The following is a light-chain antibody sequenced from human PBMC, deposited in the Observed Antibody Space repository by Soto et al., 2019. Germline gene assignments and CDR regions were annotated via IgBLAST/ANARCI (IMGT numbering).Light chain of an antibody. J-gene: IGLJ2*01. Sequence: QPVLTQPPSVSGAPGQRVTISCTGSSSNIGAGYDVHWYQQLPGTAPKLLIYGNSNRPSGFPDRFSGSKSGTSASLSITGLQAEDEADYYCQSYDSSLSGNVVFGGGTKLTVL. CDR3: QSYDSSLSGNVV. CDR1: SSNIGAGYD. CDR2: GNS. V-gene: IGLV1-40*01.